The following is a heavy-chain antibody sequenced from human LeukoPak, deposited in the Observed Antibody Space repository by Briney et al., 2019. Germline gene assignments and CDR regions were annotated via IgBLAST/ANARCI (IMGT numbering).Heavy chain of an antibody. CDR2: ISGSGGTT. D-gene: IGHD6-13*01. CDR1: GFTFSSYA. J-gene: IGHJ6*02. Sequence: GGSLRLSCAASGFTFSSYAMGWVRQTPGKGLEWVSAISGSGGTTYYADSVKGRFTISRDNSKNTLYLQMNSLRAEDTAVYYCAKVGPYSSSWFDFYHYSMDVWGQGTTVTVSS. CDR3: AKVGPYSSSWFDFYHYSMDV. V-gene: IGHV3-23*01.